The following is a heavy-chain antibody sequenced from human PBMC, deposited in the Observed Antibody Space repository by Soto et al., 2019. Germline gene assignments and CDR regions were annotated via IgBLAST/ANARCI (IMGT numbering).Heavy chain of an antibody. J-gene: IGHJ5*02. D-gene: IGHD6-13*01. Sequence: QVQLQESGPGLVKPSQTLSLTCTVSGGSISSGGYYWSWIRQHPGKGLEWIGYIYYSGSTYYNPALKSRVTISVDTSKNQFSLKLSSVTAADTAVYYCARDSYQAAGTFDPWGQGTLVTVSS. CDR3: ARDSYQAAGTFDP. V-gene: IGHV4-31*03. CDR2: IYYSGST. CDR1: GGSISSGGYY.